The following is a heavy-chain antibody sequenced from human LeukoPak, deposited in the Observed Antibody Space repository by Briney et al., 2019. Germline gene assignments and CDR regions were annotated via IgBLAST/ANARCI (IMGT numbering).Heavy chain of an antibody. D-gene: IGHD3-22*01. CDR2: ITSSGSVI. CDR3: ARAPDSSGYNP. CDR1: GFTFSSYE. V-gene: IGHV3-48*03. Sequence: GGSLRLSCVASGFTFSSYEMTWVRQAPGKGLEWISYITSSGSVIYYADSVKGRFTISRDNAKNSLYLQMNSLRAEDTAVYYCARAPDSSGYNPWGQGTLVTVSS. J-gene: IGHJ5*02.